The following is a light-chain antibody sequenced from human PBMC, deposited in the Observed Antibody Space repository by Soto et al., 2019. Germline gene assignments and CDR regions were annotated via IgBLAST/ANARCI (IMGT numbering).Light chain of an antibody. CDR3: QTWGTGPVI. J-gene: IGLJ2*01. CDR2: VNSDGSH. Sequence: QSVLTQSPSASASLGASVKLTCTLSSGHSTYAIAWHQQQPEKGPRYLMKVNSDGSHNKGDGIPDRFSGSSSGAERYLIISSLQSEDEADYYCQTWGTGPVIFGGGTKLTVL. V-gene: IGLV4-69*01. CDR1: SGHSTYA.